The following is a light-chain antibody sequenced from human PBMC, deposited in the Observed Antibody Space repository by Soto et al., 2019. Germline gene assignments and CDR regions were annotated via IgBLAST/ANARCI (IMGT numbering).Light chain of an antibody. Sequence: DIPMTQSPSSLSASVGDRVTITCRASQGISNSLAWYQQRPGKVPKLLIFAASTLQSGVPSRFSGSGSGTDFTLTISSLQPEDVATYSCQEYNSAPYTFGQGTKLEIK. CDR1: QGISNS. V-gene: IGKV1-27*01. CDR3: QEYNSAPYT. J-gene: IGKJ2*01. CDR2: AAS.